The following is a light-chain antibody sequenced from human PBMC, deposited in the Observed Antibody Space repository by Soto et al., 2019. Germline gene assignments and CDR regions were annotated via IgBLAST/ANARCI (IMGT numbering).Light chain of an antibody. CDR2: DVT. Sequence: ALTQPASVSGSPGQSITISCTGTSSDVGGYNSVSWYHQHPGKAPKLMIYDVTNRPSGVSNRFSGSKSGNTASLTISGLQAEDEADYYCSSYTSTTTLEVFGTGTKVTVL. J-gene: IGLJ1*01. V-gene: IGLV2-14*01. CDR3: SSYTSTTTLEV. CDR1: SSDVGGYNS.